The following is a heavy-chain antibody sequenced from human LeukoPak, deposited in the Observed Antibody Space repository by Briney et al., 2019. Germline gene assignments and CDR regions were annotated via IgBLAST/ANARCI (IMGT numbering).Heavy chain of an antibody. D-gene: IGHD3-22*01. CDR2: IYYSGST. J-gene: IGHJ4*02. CDR1: GGSISSYY. V-gene: IGHV4-59*12. Sequence: SETLSLTCTVSGGSISSYYWSWIRQPPGKGLEWIGYIYYSGSTNYNPSLKSRVTISVDTSKNQFSLKLSSVTAADTAVYYCARGVTPPYYYDSSGYYYPDYWGQGTLVTVSS. CDR3: ARGVTPPYYYDSSGYYYPDY.